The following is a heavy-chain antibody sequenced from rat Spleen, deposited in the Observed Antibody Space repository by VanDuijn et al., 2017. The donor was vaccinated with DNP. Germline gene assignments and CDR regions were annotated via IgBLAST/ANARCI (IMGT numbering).Heavy chain of an antibody. Sequence: QIQLQQSGAELAKPGSSVKISCKASGYPFTNSAFHWIKQTTGQALEWTGYIAPGSGNTKYNEKFKGRATLTVDKSSYTAYMQLSSLTPVDTAVYYCARSGDAGFAYWGQGTLVTVSS. J-gene: IGHJ3*01. V-gene: IGHV1-57*01. CDR1: GYPFTNSA. CDR2: IAPGSGNT. D-gene: IGHD4-3*01. CDR3: ARSGDAGFAY.